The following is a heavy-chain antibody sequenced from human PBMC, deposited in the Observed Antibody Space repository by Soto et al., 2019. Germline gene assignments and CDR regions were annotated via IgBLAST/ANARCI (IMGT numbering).Heavy chain of an antibody. V-gene: IGHV3-23*01. CDR3: AKDYYDSSGYYGGVFDY. J-gene: IGHJ4*02. Sequence: GGSLRLSCAASGFTFSSYAMTWVRQAPGKGLEWVSTISGSGGSTYYADSVKGRFTISRDNSKNTLYLQMNSLRAEDTAVYYCAKDYYDSSGYYGGVFDYWGQGTLVTVSS. CDR2: ISGSGGST. D-gene: IGHD3-22*01. CDR1: GFTFSSYA.